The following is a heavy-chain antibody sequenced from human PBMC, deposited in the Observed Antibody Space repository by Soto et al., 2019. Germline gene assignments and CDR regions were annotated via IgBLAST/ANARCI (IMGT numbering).Heavy chain of an antibody. V-gene: IGHV3-30*18. J-gene: IGHJ6*02. CDR3: AKRISEQLVPLKYYYYGMDV. CDR1: GFTFSSYG. CDR2: ISYDGSNK. D-gene: IGHD6-6*01. Sequence: QVQLVESGGGVVQPGRSLRLSCAASGFTFSSYGMHWVRQAPGKGLEWVAVISYDGSNKYYADSVKGRFTISRDNSKNTLYLQMNSLRAEDTAVYYCAKRISEQLVPLKYYYYGMDVWGQGTTVTVSS.